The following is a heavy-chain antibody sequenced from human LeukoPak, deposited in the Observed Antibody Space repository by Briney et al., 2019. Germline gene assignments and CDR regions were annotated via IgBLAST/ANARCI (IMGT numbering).Heavy chain of an antibody. CDR1: GFTFSDYY. CDR2: IKQDGSEG. D-gene: IGHD3-9*01. J-gene: IGHJ4*02. CDR3: VRARILRYFDWLSAFDY. Sequence: PGGSLRLSCAASGFTFSDYYMSWIRQAPGKGLEWVANIKQDGSEGYYVDSVKGRFTISRDNAKNSLYLQMNSLRAEDTAVYYCVRARILRYFDWLSAFDYWGQGNLVTVSS. V-gene: IGHV3-7*01.